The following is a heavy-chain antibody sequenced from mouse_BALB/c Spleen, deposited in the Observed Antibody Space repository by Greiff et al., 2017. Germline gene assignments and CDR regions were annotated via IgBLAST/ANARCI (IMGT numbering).Heavy chain of an antibody. D-gene: IGHD4-1*01. CDR3: ARDWVDY. CDR1: GFTFSSYG. CDR2: ISSGGSYT. V-gene: IGHV5-6*01. Sequence: EVHLVESGGDLVKPGGSLKLSCAASGFTFSSYGMSWVRQTPDKRLEWVATISSGGSYTYYPDSVKGRFTISRDNPKNTLFLQMTSLRSEDTAMYYCARDWVDYWGQGTTLTVSS. J-gene: IGHJ2*01.